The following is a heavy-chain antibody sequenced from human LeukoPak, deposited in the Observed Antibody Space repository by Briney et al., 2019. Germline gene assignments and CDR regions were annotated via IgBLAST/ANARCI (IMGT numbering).Heavy chain of an antibody. Sequence: PGGSLRLSCAASGFTFSSYSMNWVRQAPGKGLEWVSYISSSSTIYYADSVKGRFTISRDNSKNTMYLQMNNLREEDTAVYYCTRDPILGAPDYFDYWGQGTLVTVSS. V-gene: IGHV3-48*02. CDR2: ISSSSTI. CDR1: GFTFSSYS. J-gene: IGHJ4*02. CDR3: TRDPILGAPDYFDY. D-gene: IGHD1-26*01.